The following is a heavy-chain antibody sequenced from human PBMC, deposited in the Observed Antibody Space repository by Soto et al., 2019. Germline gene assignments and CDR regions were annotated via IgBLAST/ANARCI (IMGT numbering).Heavy chain of an antibody. D-gene: IGHD3-3*01. CDR2: IYYNGRT. CDR3: ARDGSGYDFWGGPYFFDY. J-gene: IGHJ4*02. CDR1: GGSISTYY. Sequence: SETLSLTCTVSGGSISTYYWSWIRQPPGKGLEWIGYIYYNGRTNYNPSLESRVTISLDTSKSQFSLKLSSVSAADTAVYYCARDGSGYDFWGGPYFFDYWGPGTLVTVSS. V-gene: IGHV4-59*01.